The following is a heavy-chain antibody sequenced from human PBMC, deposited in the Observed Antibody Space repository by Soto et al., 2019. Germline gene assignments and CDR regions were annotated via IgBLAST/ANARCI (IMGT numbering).Heavy chain of an antibody. V-gene: IGHV3-23*01. CDR1: GFTFSSYA. CDR2: ISGSGGST. J-gene: IGHJ4*02. D-gene: IGHD4-17*01. CDR3: AKASGLATVTTMDY. Sequence: EVQLLESGGGLVQPGGSLRLSCAASGFTFSSYAMSWVRQAPGKGLEWVSAISGSGGSTYYADSVKGRFTISRDNSKNTLYLQVNSLRAEDTAVYYCAKASGLATVTTMDYWGQGTLVTVSS.